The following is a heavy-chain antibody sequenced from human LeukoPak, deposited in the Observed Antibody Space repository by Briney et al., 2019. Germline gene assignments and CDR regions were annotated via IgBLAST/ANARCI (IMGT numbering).Heavy chain of an antibody. CDR3: ARHGRYYDSSGYAEGFDY. CDR2: IYHSGTT. D-gene: IGHD3-22*01. Sequence: SETLSLTCAVSGGSFSSSHWWNWVRQSPGKGLEWIGEIYHSGTTNYNPSLKSRVTISVDTSKNQFSLKLSSVTAADTAVYYCARHGRYYDSSGYAEGFDYWGQGTLVTVSS. J-gene: IGHJ4*02. CDR1: GGSFSSSHW. V-gene: IGHV4-4*02.